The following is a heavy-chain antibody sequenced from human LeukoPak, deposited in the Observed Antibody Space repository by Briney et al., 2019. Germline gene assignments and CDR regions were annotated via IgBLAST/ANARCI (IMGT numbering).Heavy chain of an antibody. Sequence: GGSLSLSCAASGFTFSSYSMNWVRQAPGKGLEWVSSISSSSSYIYYADSVKGRFTISRDNAKNSLYLQMNSLRAEDTAVYYCARSPTAMAHFDYWGQGTLVTVSS. CDR3: ARSPTAMAHFDY. CDR1: GFTFSSYS. CDR2: ISSSSSYI. D-gene: IGHD5-18*01. V-gene: IGHV3-21*01. J-gene: IGHJ4*02.